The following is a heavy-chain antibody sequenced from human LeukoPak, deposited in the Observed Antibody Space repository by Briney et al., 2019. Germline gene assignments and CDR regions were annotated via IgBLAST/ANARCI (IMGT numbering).Heavy chain of an antibody. CDR1: GYTFTSYA. V-gene: IGHV1-3*01. CDR2: VNAGNGNT. Sequence: ASVKVSCKASGYTFTSYAMHWVRQAPGQRLEWMGWVNAGNGNTKYSQKFQGRVTITRDTSASTAYMELSSLRSEDTAVYYCAGAFPWTTVTTILYGMDVWGQGTTVTVSS. D-gene: IGHD4-11*01. J-gene: IGHJ6*02. CDR3: AGAFPWTTVTTILYGMDV.